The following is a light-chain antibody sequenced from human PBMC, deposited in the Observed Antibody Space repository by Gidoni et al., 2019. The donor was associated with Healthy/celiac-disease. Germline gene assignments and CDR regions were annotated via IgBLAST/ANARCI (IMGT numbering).Light chain of an antibody. CDR2: GAS. CDR3: QQYNNWPQT. Sequence: IVMTQSPATLSVSPGERATLSCRASHSVSSNLAWYQQKPGQAPRLLIYGASTRATGIPARFSGSGSGTEFTLTISSLQSEDFAVYYCQQYNNWPQTFGQGTKLEIK. V-gene: IGKV3-15*01. CDR1: HSVSSN. J-gene: IGKJ2*01.